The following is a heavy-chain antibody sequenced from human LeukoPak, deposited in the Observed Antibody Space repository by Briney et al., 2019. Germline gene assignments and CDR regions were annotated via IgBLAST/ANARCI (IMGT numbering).Heavy chain of an antibody. J-gene: IGHJ2*01. CDR3: ARDPQAFYYASFGYYYGWYFDF. Sequence: ASMKVSCKASGYTFTGYYIHWVRQAPGQGLEWMGRINLNNGGANYAQKFQGRVTMTRATSISTAYMELSRLRSDDTAVYYCARDPQAFYYASFGYYYGWYFDFWGRGTLVTVSS. CDR2: INLNNGGA. D-gene: IGHD3-22*01. CDR1: GYTFTGYY. V-gene: IGHV1-2*02.